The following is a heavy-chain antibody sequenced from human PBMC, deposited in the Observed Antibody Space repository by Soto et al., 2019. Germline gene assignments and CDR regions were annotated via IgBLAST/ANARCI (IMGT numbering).Heavy chain of an antibody. J-gene: IGHJ4*02. CDR3: ARDRASRAGPGDDY. CDR1: GGTFSSYT. CDR2: IIPILGIA. V-gene: IGHV1-69*08. Sequence: QVQLVQSGAEVKKPGSSVKVSCKASGGTFSSYTISWVRQAPGQGLEWMGRIIPILGIANYAQKFQGRVTXXAXKXXSTAFMELSSLRSDDTAVYCGARDRASRAGPGDDYWGRGTLVTVSS. D-gene: IGHD2-2*01.